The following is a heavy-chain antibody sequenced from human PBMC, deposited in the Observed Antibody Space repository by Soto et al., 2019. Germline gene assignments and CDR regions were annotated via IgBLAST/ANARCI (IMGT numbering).Heavy chain of an antibody. Sequence: SETLSLTCTVTGLSVNSGGYHWSWICQHPGKGLEWIGDIYYSGSTYYNPSLKSRVTISIDTSTNHFSLHLSALTAADTAVYYCARAPIPNWNYYGMDVWGQGTTVT. CDR3: ARAPIPNWNYYGMDV. D-gene: IGHD1-1*01. CDR1: GLSVNSGGYH. CDR2: IYYSGST. J-gene: IGHJ6*02. V-gene: IGHV4-31*03.